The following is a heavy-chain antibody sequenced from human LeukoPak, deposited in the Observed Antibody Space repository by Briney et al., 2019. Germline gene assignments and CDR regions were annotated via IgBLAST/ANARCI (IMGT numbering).Heavy chain of an antibody. Sequence: PSETLSLTCTVSGGSISSYYWIWIRQPAGKGLEWIGRIYTSGSTNYNPSLKSRVTISVDKSKNQFSLKLSSVTAADTAVYYCARGRRDGSGSFNWFDPWGQRTLVTVSS. CDR2: IYTSGST. V-gene: IGHV4-4*07. J-gene: IGHJ5*02. CDR1: GGSISSYY. CDR3: ARGRRDGSGSFNWFDP. D-gene: IGHD3-10*01.